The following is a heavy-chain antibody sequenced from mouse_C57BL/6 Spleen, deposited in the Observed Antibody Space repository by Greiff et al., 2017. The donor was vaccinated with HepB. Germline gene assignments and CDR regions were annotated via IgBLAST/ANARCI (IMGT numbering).Heavy chain of an antibody. V-gene: IGHV5-17*01. CDR3: ATYYSGYYAMDY. J-gene: IGHJ4*01. CDR1: GFTFSDYG. Sequence: EVKLVESGGGLVKPRGSLKLSCAASGFTFSDYGMHWVRQAPEKGLEWVAYISSGSSTIYYADTVKGRFTISRDNAKNTLFLQMTSLRSEDTAMYYCATYYSGYYAMDYWGQGTSVTVSS. D-gene: IGHD2-12*01. CDR2: ISSGSSTI.